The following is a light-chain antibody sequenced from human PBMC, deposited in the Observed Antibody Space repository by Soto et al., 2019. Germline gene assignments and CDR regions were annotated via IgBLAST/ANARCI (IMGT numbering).Light chain of an antibody. CDR2: KAS. V-gene: IGKV1-5*03. CDR1: QSISSW. CDR3: EQYESYPMT. Sequence: DSQMTQYPSTLSASVGDRVTITCRASQSISSWLAWYQQKPGKAPKLLISKASTFQSGVPPRFSGSGSGTESTLTISSLQPDDFATYYCEQYESYPMTFGGGTKVEIK. J-gene: IGKJ4*01.